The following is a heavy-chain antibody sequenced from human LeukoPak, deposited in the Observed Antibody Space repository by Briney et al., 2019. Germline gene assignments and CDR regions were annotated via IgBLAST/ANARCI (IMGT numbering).Heavy chain of an antibody. CDR2: ISGST. CDR1: GDSISSYY. CDR3: ARAYYYGSGSLVDWFDP. D-gene: IGHD3-10*01. J-gene: IGHJ5*02. Sequence: SETLSLTCTVSGDSISSYYWNWIRQPPGKGLEWIGYISGSTNYNPSLKSRVTISVDTSKNQFSLKLSSVTAADTALYYCARAYYYGSGSLVDWFDPWGQGTLVTVSS. V-gene: IGHV4-59*01.